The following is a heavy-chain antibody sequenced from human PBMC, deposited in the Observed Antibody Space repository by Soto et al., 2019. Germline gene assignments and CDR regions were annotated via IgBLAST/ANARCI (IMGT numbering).Heavy chain of an antibody. J-gene: IGHJ4*02. CDR1: GGSFSGYY. V-gene: IGHV4-34*01. D-gene: IGHD3-22*01. CDR2: INHSGST. CDR3: ASTSRYYGSSGYPFDY. Sequence: PSETLSLTCAVYGGSFSGYYWSWIRQPPGKGLEWIGEINHSGSTNYNPSLKSRVTISVDTSKNQFSLKLSSVTAADTAVYYCASTSRYYGSSGYPFDYWGQGTLVTAPQ.